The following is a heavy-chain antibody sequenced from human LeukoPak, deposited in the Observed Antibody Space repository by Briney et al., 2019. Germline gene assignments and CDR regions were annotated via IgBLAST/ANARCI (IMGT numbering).Heavy chain of an antibody. CDR1: GHTFGDHY. J-gene: IGHJ5*02. V-gene: IGHV1-2*02. Sequence: ASVKVSCKASGHTFGDHYMHWVRLAPGQGLEWMGWINPNSGGTKYAQRFQGRVTMTRDTSISTAYMELRRLRSDDTAVYYCARVLLRTGIPEGFDPWGQGTLVTVSS. D-gene: IGHD1-14*01. CDR3: ARVLLRTGIPEGFDP. CDR2: INPNSGGT.